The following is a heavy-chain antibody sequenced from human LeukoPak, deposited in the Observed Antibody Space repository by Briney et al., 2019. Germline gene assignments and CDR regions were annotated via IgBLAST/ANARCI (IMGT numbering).Heavy chain of an antibody. Sequence: SETLSLTCAVSGGSFSSYYWSWIRQPPGKGLEWIGDIYYSGSTNYNPSLKSRVTTSVDTSKNQFPLKLSSVTAADTAVYYCARGLYYYDSSAPGGRVNWFDPWGRGTLVSVSS. V-gene: IGHV4-59*01. CDR3: ARGLYYYDSSAPGGRVNWFDP. CDR2: IYYSGST. CDR1: GGSFSSYY. D-gene: IGHD3-22*01. J-gene: IGHJ5*02.